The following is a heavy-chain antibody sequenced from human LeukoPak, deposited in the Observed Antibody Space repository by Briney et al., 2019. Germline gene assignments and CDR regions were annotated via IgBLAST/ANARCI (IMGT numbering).Heavy chain of an antibody. D-gene: IGHD4-17*01. CDR3: AGLRSLYTWFDS. CDR2: IYHSASA. V-gene: IGHV4-4*07. J-gene: IGHJ5*01. Sequence: RHIYHSASATYNPSLKSRATMSVDTSKNQFSLKLSSVTAADTAVYYCAGLRSLYTWFDSWGQGTLVTVSS.